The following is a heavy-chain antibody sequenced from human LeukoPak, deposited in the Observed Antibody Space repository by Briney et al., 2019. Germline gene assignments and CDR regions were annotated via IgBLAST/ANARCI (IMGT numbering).Heavy chain of an antibody. CDR3: AREGSGSRFDY. Sequence: SETLSLTCTVSGGSISSGSYYWSWIRQPAGKGLEWIGHIYTSGSTNYNPSLKSRVTISVDTSKNQFSLKLSSVTAADTAVYYCAREGSGSRFDYWGQGTLVTVSS. CDR2: IYTSGST. J-gene: IGHJ4*02. D-gene: IGHD1-26*01. CDR1: GGSISSGSYY. V-gene: IGHV4-61*09.